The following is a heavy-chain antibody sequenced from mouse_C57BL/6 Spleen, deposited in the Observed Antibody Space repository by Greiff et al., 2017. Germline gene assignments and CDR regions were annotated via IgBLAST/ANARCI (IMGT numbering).Heavy chain of an antibody. CDR3: ARGYQGNFDY. Sequence: EVQLQQSGPGLVKPSQSLSLTCSVTGYSITSGYYWNWIRQFPGNKLEWMGYLSYDGSNNYNPSLKNRISITRDTSKNQFFLKLNSVTTEDTATYYCARGYQGNFDYWGQGTTLTVSS. D-gene: IGHD5-1-1*01. CDR1: GYSITSGYY. J-gene: IGHJ2*01. CDR2: LSYDGSN. V-gene: IGHV3-6*01.